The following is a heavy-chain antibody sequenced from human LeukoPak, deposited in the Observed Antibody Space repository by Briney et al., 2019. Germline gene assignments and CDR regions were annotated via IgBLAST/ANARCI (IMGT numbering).Heavy chain of an antibody. CDR2: SASGGSS. CDR3: AKATVTHLIDY. CDR1: GFTFSSYA. J-gene: IGHJ4*02. Sequence: PGGALRLSCVASGFTFSSYAMNWVRQAPGKGLEWVSTSASGGSSYYADSEKGRFTISRDNSKNALYLQMNSLGAEDTAVYYCAKATVTHLIDYWGQGTLVTVSS. V-gene: IGHV3-23*01. D-gene: IGHD4-17*01.